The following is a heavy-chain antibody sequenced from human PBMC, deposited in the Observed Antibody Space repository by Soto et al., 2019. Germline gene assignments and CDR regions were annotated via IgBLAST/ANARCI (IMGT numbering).Heavy chain of an antibody. V-gene: IGHV3-7*01. CDR2: IKQDGSEK. Sequence: EVQLVESGGGLVQPGGSLRLSCAASGFTFSSYWMSWVRQAPGKGLEWVANIKQDGSEKYYVDSVKGRFTISRDNAKNXXYLQMNSLRAEDTAVYYCASTVVAYCGGDCYPFDYWGQGTLVTVSS. J-gene: IGHJ4*02. CDR1: GFTFSSYW. CDR3: ASTVVAYCGGDCYPFDY. D-gene: IGHD2-21*02.